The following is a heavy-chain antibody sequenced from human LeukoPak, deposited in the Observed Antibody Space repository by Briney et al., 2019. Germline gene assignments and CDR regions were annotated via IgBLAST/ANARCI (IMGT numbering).Heavy chain of an antibody. CDR1: GYSFTSCW. J-gene: IGHJ4*02. CDR3: ARPEYDSSGYPDY. CDR2: IYPGDSDT. D-gene: IGHD3-22*01. V-gene: IGHV5-51*01. Sequence: GESLKISCKGSGYSFTSCWIGWVRQMPGRGLGWMGIIYPGDSDTRYSPSFQGQVTISADKSISTAYLQWSSLKASDTAMYYCARPEYDSSGYPDYWGQGTLVTVSS.